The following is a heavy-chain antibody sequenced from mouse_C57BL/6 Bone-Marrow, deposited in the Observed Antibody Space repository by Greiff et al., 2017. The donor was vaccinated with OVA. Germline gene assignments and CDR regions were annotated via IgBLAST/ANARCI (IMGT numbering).Heavy chain of an antibody. V-gene: IGHV1-50*01. CDR2: IDPSDSYT. CDR1: GYTFTSYW. Sequence: QVQLQQSGAELVKPGASVKLSCKASGYTFTSYWMQWVKQRPGQGLEWIGEIDPSDSYTNYNQKFKGKATLTVDTSSSTAYMQLSSLTSEDSAVYYCAREGVVAADWYCDVWGTGTTVTVSS. CDR3: AREGVVAADWYCDV. D-gene: IGHD1-1*01. J-gene: IGHJ1*03.